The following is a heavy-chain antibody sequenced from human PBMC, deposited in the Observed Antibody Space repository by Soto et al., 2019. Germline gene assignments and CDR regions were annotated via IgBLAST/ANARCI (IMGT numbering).Heavy chain of an antibody. Sequence: GASVKVSCKASGYTFTSYGISWVRQAPGQGLEWMGWISAYNGNTNYAQKLQGRVTMTTDTSTSTAYMELRSLRSDDTAVYYCARVEWSQGPYYYYYGMDVWGQGTTVTVSS. CDR2: ISAYNGNT. V-gene: IGHV1-18*04. J-gene: IGHJ6*02. D-gene: IGHD2-8*01. CDR1: GYTFTSYG. CDR3: ARVEWSQGPYYYYYGMDV.